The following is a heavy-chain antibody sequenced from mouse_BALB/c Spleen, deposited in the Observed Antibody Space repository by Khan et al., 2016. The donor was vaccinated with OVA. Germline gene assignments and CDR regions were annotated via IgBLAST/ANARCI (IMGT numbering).Heavy chain of an antibody. CDR2: ISYSGNT. CDR3: ARDYGGDFDY. CDR1: GYSITSDYV. J-gene: IGHJ2*02. V-gene: IGHV3-2*02. Sequence: VQLQQSGPGLVKPSQSLSLTCTVTGYSITSDYVWNWIRQFPGNKLEWMGFISYSGNTKYNPSLKSRFSITRDTSKNQFFLQLNSVTTEDTATYYCARDYGGDFDYWGQGTSLTVSS. D-gene: IGHD1-1*02.